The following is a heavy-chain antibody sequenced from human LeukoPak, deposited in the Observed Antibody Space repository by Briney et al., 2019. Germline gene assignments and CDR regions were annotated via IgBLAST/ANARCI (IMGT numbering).Heavy chain of an antibody. V-gene: IGHV4-39*01. CDR3: ASDCSSTSCYGSDY. CDR2: IYNSGST. D-gene: IGHD2-2*01. Sequence: SETLSLTCTVSGDSVSSRNYYWGWIRQPPGKGLEWIGSIYNSGSTYYNPSLKSRVTISVDTSKNQFSLKLSSVTAADTAVYYCASDCSSTSCYGSDYWGQGTLVTVSS. CDR1: GDSVSSRNYY. J-gene: IGHJ4*02.